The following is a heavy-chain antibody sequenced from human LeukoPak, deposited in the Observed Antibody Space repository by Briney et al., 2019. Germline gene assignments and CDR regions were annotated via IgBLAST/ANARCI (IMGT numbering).Heavy chain of an antibody. CDR1: GFTFSSYA. D-gene: IGHD2-2*02. CDR2: ISGSGGST. CDR3: XXXXXXXYCSSTSCYMGYFDY. Sequence: GGSLRLSCAASGFTFSSYAMSWVRQAPGKGLEWVSAISGSGGSTYYADSVKGRFTISRDNSKNTLYLQMNSLRAEDTAVYYXXXXXXXXYCSSTSCYMGYFDYWGQGTLVTVSS. V-gene: IGHV3-23*01. J-gene: IGHJ4*02.